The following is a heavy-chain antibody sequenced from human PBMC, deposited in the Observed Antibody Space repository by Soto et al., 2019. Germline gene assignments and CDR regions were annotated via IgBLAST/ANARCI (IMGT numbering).Heavy chain of an antibody. CDR2: IIPIFGTA. D-gene: IGHD3-10*01. V-gene: IGHV1-69*13. CDR3: ARGRITMVRGVPTSFDC. CDR1: GGTFSSYA. Sequence: SVKVSCKASGGTFSSYAISWVRQAPGQGLEWMGGIIPIFGTANYAQKFQGRVTITADESTSTAYMELSSLRSEDTAVYYCARGRITMVRGVPTSFDCWGQGTLVTVS. J-gene: IGHJ4*02.